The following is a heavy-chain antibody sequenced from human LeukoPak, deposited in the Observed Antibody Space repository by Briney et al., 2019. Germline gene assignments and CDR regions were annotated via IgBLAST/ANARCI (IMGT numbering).Heavy chain of an antibody. CDR3: ARGPADGDYDYDY. CDR2: IYYSGST. Sequence: PETLSLACTVSGGSISSYYWSWIRQPPGKGLEWIGYIYYSGSTNYNPSLKSRVTISVDTSKNQFSLKLSSVTAADTAVYYCARGPADGDYDYDYWGQGTLVTVSS. D-gene: IGHD4-17*01. V-gene: IGHV4-59*01. J-gene: IGHJ4*02. CDR1: GGSISSYY.